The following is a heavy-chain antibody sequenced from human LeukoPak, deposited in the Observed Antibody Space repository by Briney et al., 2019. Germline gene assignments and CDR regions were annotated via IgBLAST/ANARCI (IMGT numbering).Heavy chain of an antibody. CDR2: ISYDGSNK. J-gene: IGHJ4*02. CDR1: EFTFSTYG. Sequence: GRSLRLSCAASEFTFSTYGMHWVRQAPGKGLEWVAVISYDGSNKYYADSVKGRFTISRDNSKNTLYLQMNSLRAEDTAVYYCAGGITAMVLDYWGQGTLVTVSS. D-gene: IGHD5-18*01. CDR3: AGGITAMVLDY. V-gene: IGHV3-30*03.